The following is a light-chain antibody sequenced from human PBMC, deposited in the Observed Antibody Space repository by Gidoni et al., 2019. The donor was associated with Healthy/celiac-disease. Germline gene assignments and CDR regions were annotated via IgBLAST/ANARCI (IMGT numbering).Light chain of an antibody. CDR3: QKYGSSQWT. Sequence: EIVLTQSPGTLSLSPGERATLSCRASQSVSSSYLAWYQQKPGQAPRLLIDGASSRATGIPDRFSGSGSGTDFTITISRLEPEDFEVYYCQKYGSSQWTFGQGTKVEIK. V-gene: IGKV3-20*01. J-gene: IGKJ1*01. CDR2: GAS. CDR1: QSVSSSY.